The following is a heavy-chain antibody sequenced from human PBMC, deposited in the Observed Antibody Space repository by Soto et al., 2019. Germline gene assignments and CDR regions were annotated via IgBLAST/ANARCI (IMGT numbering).Heavy chain of an antibody. Sequence: QVQLEQSGAEVKKPGSSVKVSCKASGGSFSSYGYSWVRQAPGQGLEWMGGIIPIFGTANYAQRFQGRVTITADESTSTAYMELSSLRSDDTAVYWCARGGDVEYWGQGTLVTVSS. CDR2: IIPIFGTA. CDR3: ARGGDVEY. CDR1: GGSFSSYG. J-gene: IGHJ4*02. V-gene: IGHV1-69*01. D-gene: IGHD3-16*01.